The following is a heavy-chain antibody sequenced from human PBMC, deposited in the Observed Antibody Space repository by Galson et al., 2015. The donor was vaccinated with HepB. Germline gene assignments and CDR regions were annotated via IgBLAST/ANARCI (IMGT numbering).Heavy chain of an antibody. CDR2: INSDGSST. J-gene: IGHJ6*02. CDR3: ARERSGYGNGNQYYYGMDV. V-gene: IGHV3-74*01. Sequence: SLRLSCAASGFTFSSHWMHWVRQAPGKGLVWVSRINSDGSSTSYADSLKGRFTISRDNAWNTLYLQMNSLRAEDTAVYYCARERSGYGNGNQYYYGMDVWGQGATVTVSS. D-gene: IGHD1-14*01. CDR1: GFTFSSHW.